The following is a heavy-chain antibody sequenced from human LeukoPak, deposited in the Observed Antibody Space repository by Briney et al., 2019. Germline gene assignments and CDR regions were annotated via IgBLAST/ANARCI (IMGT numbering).Heavy chain of an antibody. J-gene: IGHJ4*02. CDR1: GYPFTGYY. CDR3: ATDFGSGSYYRAALDF. Sequence: GASVKVSCKASGYPFTGYYMHWVRQAPGQGPEWMGWINPNSGGTNYAQKFQGRVTMTRDTSISTAYMELSRLRSDDTAVYYCATDFGSGSYYRAALDFWGQGALVTVSS. D-gene: IGHD3-10*01. CDR2: INPNSGGT. V-gene: IGHV1-2*02.